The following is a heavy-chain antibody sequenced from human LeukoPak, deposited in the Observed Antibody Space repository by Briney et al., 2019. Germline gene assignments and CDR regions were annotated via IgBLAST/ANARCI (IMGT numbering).Heavy chain of an antibody. Sequence: RVASVKVSCKASGYTFTGYYMHWVRQAPGQGLEWMGIINPSGGSTSYAQKFQGRVTMTRDMSTSTVYMELSSLRSEDTAIYYCARGPHIRTYDRDNWFDPWGQGTLVTVSS. CDR1: GYTFTGYY. CDR2: INPSGGST. V-gene: IGHV1-46*01. J-gene: IGHJ5*02. D-gene: IGHD3-3*01. CDR3: ARGPHIRTYDRDNWFDP.